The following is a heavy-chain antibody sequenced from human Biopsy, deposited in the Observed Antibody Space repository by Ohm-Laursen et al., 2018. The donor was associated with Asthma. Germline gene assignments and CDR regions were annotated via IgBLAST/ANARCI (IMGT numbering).Heavy chain of an antibody. Sequence: ASVKVSCKASRYTFINYAIHWVRQAPGHSLEWMGWINAANGNTKYSQKFQGRLTISRDTSASTAYMDLSSLRSEDTAVYYCARTYFDFLTGQVHDAFAMWGQGTMVTVSS. V-gene: IGHV1-3*01. J-gene: IGHJ3*02. CDR2: INAANGNT. CDR1: RYTFINYA. CDR3: ARTYFDFLTGQVHDAFAM. D-gene: IGHD3-9*01.